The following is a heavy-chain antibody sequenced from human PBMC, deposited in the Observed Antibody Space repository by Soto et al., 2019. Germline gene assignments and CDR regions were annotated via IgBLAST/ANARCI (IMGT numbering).Heavy chain of an antibody. D-gene: IGHD2-15*01. CDR2: IKQDGSEK. CDR1: GFTFSSYW. Sequence: PGGSLRLSCAASGFTFSSYWMSWVRQAPGKGLEWVANIKQDGSEKYYVDSVKGRFTISRDNAKNSLYLQMNSLRAEDTAVYYCARDLKLPYYYYYYMDVWGKGTTVTVSS. V-gene: IGHV3-7*01. J-gene: IGHJ6*03. CDR3: ARDLKLPYYYYYYMDV.